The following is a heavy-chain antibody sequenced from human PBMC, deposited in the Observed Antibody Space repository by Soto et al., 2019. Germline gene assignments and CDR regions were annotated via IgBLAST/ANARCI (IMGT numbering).Heavy chain of an antibody. CDR3: AKEDSSWSYFDF. V-gene: IGHV3-23*01. CDR1: GCTFSSYA. J-gene: IGHJ4*02. CDR2: ISGSGGGT. D-gene: IGHD6-13*01. Sequence: PGGSLRLSCAASGCTFSSYAMSWVRQAPGKGLEWVSIISGSGGGTYYADSVKGRFTISRDNSKNTLYLQVNSLRAEDTAVYYCAKEDSSWSYFDFWGQGTLVTVSS.